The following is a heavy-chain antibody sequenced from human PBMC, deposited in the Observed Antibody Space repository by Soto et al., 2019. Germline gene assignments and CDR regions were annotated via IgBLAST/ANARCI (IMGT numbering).Heavy chain of an antibody. D-gene: IGHD3-3*01. CDR3: AHRVLRTVFGLVTTTAIYFDF. CDR2: IYWDDDK. V-gene: IGHV2-5*02. J-gene: IGHJ4*02. Sequence: QITLNESGPTQVNPRQTLTLTCTFSGFSLTTSGVGVGWIRQSPGKAPEWLALIYWDDDKRYSQSLKSRLTINKDTSKNQVVLTMADLDPADTATYYCAHRVLRTVFGLVTTTAIYFDFWGQGTPVAVSS. CDR1: GFSLTTSGVG.